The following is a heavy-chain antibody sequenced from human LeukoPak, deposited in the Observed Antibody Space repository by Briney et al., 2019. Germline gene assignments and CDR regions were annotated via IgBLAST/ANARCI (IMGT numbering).Heavy chain of an antibody. CDR3: ARGQLADAFDI. D-gene: IGHD6-6*01. Sequence: SETLSLTCTVSGGSISGYHWSWIRQPPGKGLEWIGYIYYGGSTTYNPSLKSRVTMSVDTSKNQFSLKLGSVTAADTALYYCARGQLADAFDIWGQGTMVTVSS. CDR1: GGSISGYH. CDR2: IYYGGST. J-gene: IGHJ3*02. V-gene: IGHV4-59*01.